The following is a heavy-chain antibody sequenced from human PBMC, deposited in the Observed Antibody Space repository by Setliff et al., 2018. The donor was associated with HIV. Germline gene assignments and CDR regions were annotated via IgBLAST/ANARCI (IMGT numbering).Heavy chain of an antibody. V-gene: IGHV4-34*01. Sequence: SETLSLTCAVYGGPSTDHYWNWIRQSPGMGLEWIAEIHHTGYINYNPSLRSRVSVSRDMSSSQFSLRLSSVTAADAAVYYCAAFFVTPMTTQDFWGQGTLVTV. CDR1: GGPSTDHY. CDR2: IHHTGYI. D-gene: IGHD4-4*01. CDR3: AAFFVTPMTTQDF. J-gene: IGHJ4*02.